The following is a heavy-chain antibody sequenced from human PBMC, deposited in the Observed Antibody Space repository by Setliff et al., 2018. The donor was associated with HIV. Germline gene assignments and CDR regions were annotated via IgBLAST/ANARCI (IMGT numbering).Heavy chain of an antibody. CDR1: GYTFTSYD. Sequence: ASVKVSCKASGYTFTSYDINWVRQATGQGLEWMGWMNPNSGNTGYAQKFQGRVTMTRNTSISTAYMELSSLRSDDTAVYYCARLNSTANSYYFDYWGPGTTVTVSS. V-gene: IGHV1-8*02. J-gene: IGHJ4*03. CDR3: ARLNSTANSYYFDY. CDR2: MNPNSGNT. D-gene: IGHD7-27*01.